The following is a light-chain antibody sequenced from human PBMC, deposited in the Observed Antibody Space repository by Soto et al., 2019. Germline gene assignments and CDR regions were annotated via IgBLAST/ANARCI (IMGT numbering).Light chain of an antibody. J-gene: IGLJ1*01. CDR3: AAWDDSLGAYV. Sequence: QSVLTQPPSASATPGQRVTISCSGSNSNIGTNTVNWYQQPPGMAPRLLIYTNNQRPSGVPQRFSGSKTGTSASLAIGGLQSEDGADYYCAAWDDSLGAYVFGTGTKVTVL. CDR1: NSNIGTNT. V-gene: IGLV1-44*01. CDR2: TNN.